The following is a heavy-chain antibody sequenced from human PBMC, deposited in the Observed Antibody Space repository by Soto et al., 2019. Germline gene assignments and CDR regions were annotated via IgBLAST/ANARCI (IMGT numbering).Heavy chain of an antibody. Sequence: QLQLQESGSGLVKPSQTLSLTCAVSGGPISSGGYSWSWIRQPPGKGLEWIGYIYHSGSTYYNPSLRGRVTISVDRSKDQFSLKLSSVTAADTAVYYCARRRGFPFYYGMDVWGQGTTVTVSS. CDR3: ARRRGFPFYYGMDV. CDR1: GGPISSGGYS. J-gene: IGHJ6*02. CDR2: IYHSGST. D-gene: IGHD5-12*01. V-gene: IGHV4-30-2*01.